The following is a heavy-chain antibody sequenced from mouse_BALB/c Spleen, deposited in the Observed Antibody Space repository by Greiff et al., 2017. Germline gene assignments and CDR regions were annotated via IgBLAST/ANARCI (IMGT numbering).Heavy chain of an antibody. J-gene: IGHJ2*01. Sequence: QVHVKQSGAELVKPGASVKLSCKASGYTFTSYYMYWVKQRPGQGLEWIGEINPSNGGTNFNEKFKSKATLTVDKSSSTAYMQLSSLTSEDSAVYYCTRRRWDYWGQGTTLTVSS. CDR2: INPSNGGT. CDR3: TRRRWDY. D-gene: IGHD1-1*02. CDR1: GYTFTSYY. V-gene: IGHV1S81*02.